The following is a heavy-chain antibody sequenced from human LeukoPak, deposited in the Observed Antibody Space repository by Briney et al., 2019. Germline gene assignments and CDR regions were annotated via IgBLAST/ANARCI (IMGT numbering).Heavy chain of an antibody. V-gene: IGHV3-11*01. Sequence: PGGSLRLSCAASGFTFSDYYMSWIRQAPGKGQEWVSYISSSGSTIYYADPVKGRFTISRDNAKNSLYLQMNSLRAEDTAVYYCARGGITMIVDGMDVWGQGTTVTVSS. CDR3: ARGGITMIVDGMDV. D-gene: IGHD3-22*01. J-gene: IGHJ6*02. CDR1: GFTFSDYY. CDR2: ISSSGSTI.